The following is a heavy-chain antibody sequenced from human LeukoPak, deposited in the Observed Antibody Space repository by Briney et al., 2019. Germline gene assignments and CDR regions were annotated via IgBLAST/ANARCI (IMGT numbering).Heavy chain of an antibody. CDR2: IRNDGSNE. CDR1: GFTFRSYG. J-gene: IGHJ4*02. Sequence: PGGSLRLSCAASGFTFRSYGMHWVRQAPGKGLEWVAFIRNDGSNEKYAESVKGRYTISRDNFKNTLYLQMNSLRTEDTAVYYCATDCGYSCYFIDYWGQGTLVTVSS. D-gene: IGHD2-2*01. CDR3: ATDCGYSCYFIDY. V-gene: IGHV3-30*02.